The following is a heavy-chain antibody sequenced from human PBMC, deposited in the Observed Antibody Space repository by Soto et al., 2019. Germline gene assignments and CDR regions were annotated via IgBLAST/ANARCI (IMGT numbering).Heavy chain of an antibody. CDR3: ATARITMVRGVIIRSDWFDP. D-gene: IGHD3-10*01. Sequence: ASVKVSCKVSGYTLTELSMHWVRQAPGKGLEWMGGFDPEDGETIYAQKFHGRVTMTEDTSTDTAYMELSSLRSEDTAVYYCATARITMVRGVIIRSDWFDPWGQGTLVTVSS. CDR1: GYTLTELS. J-gene: IGHJ5*02. V-gene: IGHV1-24*01. CDR2: FDPEDGET.